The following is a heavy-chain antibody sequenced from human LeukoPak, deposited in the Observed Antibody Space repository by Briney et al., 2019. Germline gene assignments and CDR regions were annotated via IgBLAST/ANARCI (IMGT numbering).Heavy chain of an antibody. V-gene: IGHV3-23*01. D-gene: IGHD2-2*01. CDR1: GFTFSNYA. CDR3: AKDQYCTSTSCYVGY. Sequence: RPGGSLRLSCAASGFTFSNYAMSWVRQAPGKGLEWVSGINVSGGSTFYADSVRGRFTISRDNSKNTLYLQMNSLRAEDTAVYYCAKDQYCTSTSCYVGYWGQGTLVTVSS. J-gene: IGHJ4*02. CDR2: INVSGGST.